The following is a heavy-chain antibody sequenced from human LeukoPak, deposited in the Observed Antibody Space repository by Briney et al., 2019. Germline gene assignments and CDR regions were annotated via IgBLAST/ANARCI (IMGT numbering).Heavy chain of an antibody. CDR2: IWYDGSNK. Sequence: GRSLRLSCAASGFTFSSYGMHWVRQAPGKGLEWAAVIWYDGSNKYYADSVKGRFTISRDNSKNTLYLQMNSLRAEDTAVYYCARAPQGSYAMDVWGHGTTVTVSS. CDR3: ARAPQGSYAMDV. J-gene: IGHJ6*02. CDR1: GFTFSSYG. V-gene: IGHV3-33*01.